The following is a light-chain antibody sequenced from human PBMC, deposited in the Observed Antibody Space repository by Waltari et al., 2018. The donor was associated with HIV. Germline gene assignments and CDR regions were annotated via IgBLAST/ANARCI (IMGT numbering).Light chain of an antibody. CDR3: SSYTSSSPYV. CDR1: SSDVGGYNY. Sequence: QSALTQPASVSGSPGQSITISCTGTSSDVGGYNYVSWYQQHPGKAPKLMIYEVSNRPFGVSNRFSGSKSGNTASLTISGLQAEDEADYYCSSYTSSSPYVFGTGTKVTVL. J-gene: IGLJ1*01. CDR2: EVS. V-gene: IGLV2-14*01.